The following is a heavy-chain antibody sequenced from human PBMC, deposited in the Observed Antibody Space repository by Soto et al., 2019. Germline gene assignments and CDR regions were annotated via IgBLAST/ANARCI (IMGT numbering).Heavy chain of an antibody. V-gene: IGHV3-7*03. Sequence: EVQLVESGGGLVQPGGSLRLSCEASGFTLSSYWMSWIRQAPGKGLEWVANTRQDGGQSYLVDSVQGRFTISRDNAKNSVYLPMSSLRAEDTAVYYCARRARTATTNWGAFDVWGQGTMVTVSS. J-gene: IGHJ3*01. D-gene: IGHD1-7*01. CDR1: GFTLSSYW. CDR3: ARRARTATTNWGAFDV. CDR2: TRQDGGQS.